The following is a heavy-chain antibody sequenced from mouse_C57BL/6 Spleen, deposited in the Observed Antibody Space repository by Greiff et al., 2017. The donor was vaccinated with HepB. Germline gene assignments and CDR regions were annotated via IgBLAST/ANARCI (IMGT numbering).Heavy chain of an antibody. CDR2: IDPETGGT. CDR3: TRSDPHYFGV. CDR1: GYTFTDYE. V-gene: IGHV1-15*01. J-gene: IGHJ1*03. Sequence: VQLQQSGAELVRPGASVTLSCKASGYTFTDYEMHWVKQTPVHGLEWIGAIDPETGGTAYNQKFKGKAILTADKSSSTAYMELRSLTSEDSAVYYCTRSDPHYFGVWGKGTTVTVSS.